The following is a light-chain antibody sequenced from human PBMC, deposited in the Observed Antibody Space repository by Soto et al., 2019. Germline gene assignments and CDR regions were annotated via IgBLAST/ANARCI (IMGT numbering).Light chain of an antibody. CDR1: QNIRSY. CDR3: QQSYSVPPT. J-gene: IGKJ4*01. V-gene: IGKV1-39*01. Sequence: DIQMTQSPSSLSASVGDRVTITCRASQNIRSYLTWYQQKPGKAPKFLMYAASSLESGVPSRFSGTESGTDYTLTITNLQPEDSATYYCQQSYSVPPTFGGGTKVDI. CDR2: AAS.